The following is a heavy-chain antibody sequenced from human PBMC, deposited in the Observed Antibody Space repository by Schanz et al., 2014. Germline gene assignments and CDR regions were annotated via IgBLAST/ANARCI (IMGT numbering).Heavy chain of an antibody. CDR3: ARDQNTGKRYFDL. CDR1: GFTFSTFN. D-gene: IGHD1-26*01. CDR2: IYSDGSLK. J-gene: IGHJ2*01. Sequence: VQLVESGGGVVQPGGSLRLSCAASGFTFSTFNIHWVRQDPGKGLEWVAFIYSDGSLKYYADSVKGRFTVSRDNSKNSLYLHMNSLRPEDTAVYYCARDQNTGKRYFDLWGRGTPVTVSS. V-gene: IGHV3-30*02.